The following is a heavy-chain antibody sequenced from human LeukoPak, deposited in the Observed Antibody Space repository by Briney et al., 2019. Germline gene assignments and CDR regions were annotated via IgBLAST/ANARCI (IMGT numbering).Heavy chain of an antibody. CDR2: ISSSGSTI. V-gene: IGHV3-48*03. CDR3: ARDQTYYDILNDAFDI. CDR1: GFTFSSYE. Sequence: GGSLRLSCAASGFTFSSYEMNWVRQAPGKGLEWVSYISSSGSTIYYADSVKGRFTISRDNAKNSLYLQMNSLRAEDTAVYYCARDQTYYDILNDAFDIWGQGTMVTVSS. D-gene: IGHD3-9*01. J-gene: IGHJ3*02.